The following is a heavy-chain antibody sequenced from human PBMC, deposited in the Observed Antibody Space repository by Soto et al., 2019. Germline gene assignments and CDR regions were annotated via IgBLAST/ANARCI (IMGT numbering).Heavy chain of an antibody. CDR2: ISAYNGNT. J-gene: IGHJ4*02. D-gene: IGHD6-13*01. Sequence: ASVKFSCKASGYTFTSYGISWVRQAPGQVLECMVWISAYNGNTNXXXKLQGRVXXTTDTSTSTAXLELRXLISDDTAVYYCARGAEEVFDYWCQVTLVTVSS. V-gene: IGHV1-18*01. CDR1: GYTFTSYG. CDR3: ARGAEEVFDY.